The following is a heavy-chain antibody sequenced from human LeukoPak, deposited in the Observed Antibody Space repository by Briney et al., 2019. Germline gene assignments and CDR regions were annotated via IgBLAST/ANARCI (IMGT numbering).Heavy chain of an antibody. CDR1: AFTSTSYS. Sequence: PGRSLRLSCAPSAFTSTSYSTHWDRHVPGDLTEWETVISHDGDTTYYADSVKGGFTFSRENSQDPLYLKRRSLRVDDTPMYYCARDPIPGAPKYFDHWGQGTLVTVS. CDR3: ARDPIPGAPKYFDH. CDR2: ISHDGDTT. V-gene: IGHV3-30-3*01. J-gene: IGHJ4*02.